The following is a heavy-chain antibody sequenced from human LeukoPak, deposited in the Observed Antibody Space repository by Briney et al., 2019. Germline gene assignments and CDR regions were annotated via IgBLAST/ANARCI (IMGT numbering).Heavy chain of an antibody. CDR3: AREVAARFFDY. V-gene: IGHV3-64*01. Sequence: GGSLRLSCAASGFTFSSYAMHWVRQAPGKGLEYVSAISSNGGSTYYANSVKGRFTISRDNSKNTLYLQMDSLRAEDMAVYYCAREVAARFFDYWGQGTLVTVSS. D-gene: IGHD6-6*01. CDR1: GFTFSSYA. CDR2: ISSNGGST. J-gene: IGHJ4*02.